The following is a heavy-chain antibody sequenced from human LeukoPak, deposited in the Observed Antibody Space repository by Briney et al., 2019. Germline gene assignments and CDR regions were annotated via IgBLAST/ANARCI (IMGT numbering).Heavy chain of an antibody. CDR2: INHGGST. CDR3: ARGLGYGDYVPNY. D-gene: IGHD4-17*01. Sequence: PSETLSLTCAVYGGSFSGYYWSWIRQPPGKGLEWIGEINHGGSTNYNPSLKSRVTISVDTSKNQFSLKLSSVTAADTAVYYCARGLGYGDYVPNYWGQGTLVTVSS. J-gene: IGHJ4*02. V-gene: IGHV4-34*01. CDR1: GGSFSGYY.